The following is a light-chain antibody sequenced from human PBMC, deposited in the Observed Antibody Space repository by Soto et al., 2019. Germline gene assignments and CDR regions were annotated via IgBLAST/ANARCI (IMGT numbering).Light chain of an antibody. V-gene: IGLV2-14*01. Sequence: QSVLTQPASVSGSPGQSITISCTGTSSDVGGYNYVSWYQQHPGKAPKLMIYDVSNRPSGVSNRFSGSKSGNTASLTISGLQAEDEADYYCSSYTSSSTRGVFGTETSSPS. CDR2: DVS. J-gene: IGLJ1*01. CDR3: SSYTSSSTRGV. CDR1: SSDVGGYNY.